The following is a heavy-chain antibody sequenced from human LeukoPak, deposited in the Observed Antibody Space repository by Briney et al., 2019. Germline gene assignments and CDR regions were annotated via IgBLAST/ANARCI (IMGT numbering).Heavy chain of an antibody. CDR1: GFSFSSYG. CDR3: AKDWAAAGPPNWFDP. J-gene: IGHJ5*02. Sequence: GGSLRLSCAASGFSFSSYGMHWVRQAPGKGLDWVTFIEYDGGDKYYADSVKGRFTISRDNSKNTLYLQMNSLRAEDTAVYYCAKDWAAAGPPNWFDPWGQGTLVTVSS. D-gene: IGHD6-13*01. CDR2: IEYDGGDK. V-gene: IGHV3-30*02.